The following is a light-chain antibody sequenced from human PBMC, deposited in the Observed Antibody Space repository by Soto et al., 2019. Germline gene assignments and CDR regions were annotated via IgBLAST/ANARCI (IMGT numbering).Light chain of an antibody. CDR1: QNIPNNY. Sequence: EIVLTQSPDTLSLSVGERAALSCTASQNIPNNYLVWYQQKPGQTPTVLIYGASNRATGIPDRFSGSGSGTDFTLTISRLDPEDFAVYYCQRYDASPTFGQGTKV. CDR2: GAS. CDR3: QRYDASPT. J-gene: IGKJ1*01. V-gene: IGKV3-20*01.